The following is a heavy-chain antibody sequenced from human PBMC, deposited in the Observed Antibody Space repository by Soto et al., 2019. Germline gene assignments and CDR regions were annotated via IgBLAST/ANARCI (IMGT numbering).Heavy chain of an antibody. D-gene: IGHD6-19*01. CDR1: GGPISFSTYY. Sequence: SETLSLTCTVSGGPISFSTYYWVWIRQPPGKGLEYIGSIYYSGSSYYNPSLRSRVTMSVDTSQNHFSLKLSSVTAADTAVYYCARAGDSSGPVALGYWGQGTLVTVSS. CDR3: ARAGDSSGPVALGY. V-gene: IGHV4-39*02. J-gene: IGHJ4*02. CDR2: IYYSGSS.